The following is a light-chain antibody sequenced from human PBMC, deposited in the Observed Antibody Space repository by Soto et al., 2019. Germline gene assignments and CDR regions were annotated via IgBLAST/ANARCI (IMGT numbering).Light chain of an antibody. CDR2: GNT. V-gene: IGLV1-40*01. CDR3: PSYASTLSAAI. Sequence: QSVLTQPPSVSGAPGQRVTISCTGSSSNIGAGYDVHWYHQLTGTAPKLLIFGNTNRPSWVPDRFSGSKSGTSASLAINGLQADDEANYYCPSYASTLSAAIFGGGTKLTVL. CDR1: SSNIGAGYD. J-gene: IGLJ2*01.